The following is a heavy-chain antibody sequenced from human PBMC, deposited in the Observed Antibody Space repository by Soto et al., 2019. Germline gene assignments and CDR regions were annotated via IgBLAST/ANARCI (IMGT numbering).Heavy chain of an antibody. V-gene: IGHV3-30*18. J-gene: IGHJ6*02. CDR3: AKDSDSSSWGYYYYDGMDV. Sequence: QVQLVESGGGVVQPGRSLRLSCAASGFTFSSYGMHWVRQAPGKGLEWVAVISYDGSNKYYADSVKGRFTISRDNSKNTLYLQMNSLRAEDTAVYYCAKDSDSSSWGYYYYDGMDVWGQGTTVTVSS. CDR1: GFTFSSYG. CDR2: ISYDGSNK. D-gene: IGHD6-13*01.